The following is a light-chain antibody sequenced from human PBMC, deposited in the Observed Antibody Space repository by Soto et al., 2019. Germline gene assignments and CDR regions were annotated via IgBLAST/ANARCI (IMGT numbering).Light chain of an antibody. CDR2: GAS. V-gene: IGKV3-20*01. CDR1: QSVSSN. Sequence: EIVMTKSPATLCVSPGERATLSCMGSQSVSSNLAWYQQKPRQAPRFLIYGASSRATGIPDRFSGSGSGTDFTLTISRLEPEDFAVYYCQQYGGTPPITFGQGTRLEIK. J-gene: IGKJ5*01. CDR3: QQYGGTPPIT.